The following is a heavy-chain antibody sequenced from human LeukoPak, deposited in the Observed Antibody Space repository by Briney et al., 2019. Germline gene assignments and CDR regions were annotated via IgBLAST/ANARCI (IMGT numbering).Heavy chain of an antibody. D-gene: IGHD3-3*01. V-gene: IGHV4-59*01. CDR2: IYDSGST. Sequence: PSETLSLTCTVSGGSISSYYWSWIRQPPGKGLEWIGYIYDSGSTNYNPSLKSRVTISVDTSKNQSSLKLSSVTAADTAVYYCARDRAGDFWSGGRDYWGQGTLVTVSS. CDR3: ARDRAGDFWSGGRDY. CDR1: GGSISSYY. J-gene: IGHJ4*02.